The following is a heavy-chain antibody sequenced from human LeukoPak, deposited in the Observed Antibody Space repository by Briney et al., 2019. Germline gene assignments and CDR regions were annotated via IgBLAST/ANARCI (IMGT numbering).Heavy chain of an antibody. Sequence: PGGSLRLSCAVSGFTFSSYWMSWVRQAPGKGLEWVANIKEDGTEKYYQDSVKGRFTISRDNAENSLYLQMNSLRAEDTAVYYCAREVVLSTSAWFEYWGQGTLVTVSS. D-gene: IGHD3-22*01. CDR2: IKEDGTEK. J-gene: IGHJ4*02. CDR3: AREVVLSTSAWFEY. V-gene: IGHV3-7*01. CDR1: GFTFSSYW.